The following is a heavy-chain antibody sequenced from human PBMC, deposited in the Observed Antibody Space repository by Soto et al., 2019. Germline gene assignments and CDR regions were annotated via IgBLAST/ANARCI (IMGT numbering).Heavy chain of an antibody. CDR3: GGYGLPLNYHAMDV. J-gene: IGHJ6*02. Sequence: QVQLQESGPGLVKPAQTLSLTCTVSGASISSGGYCWSWIRQVPGKGLEWIGFLYYGGSTYYNPFLKSRDTISVDTSGNQVSLKLNSVTAADPAVYYLGGYGLPLNYHAMDVGGQGTTVTVSS. V-gene: IGHV4-31*03. CDR1: GASISSGGYC. D-gene: IGHD2-15*01. CDR2: LYYGGST.